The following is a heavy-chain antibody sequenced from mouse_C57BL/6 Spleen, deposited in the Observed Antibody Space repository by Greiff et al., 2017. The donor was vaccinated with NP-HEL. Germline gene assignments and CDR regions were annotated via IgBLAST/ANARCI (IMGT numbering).Heavy chain of an antibody. CDR2: ISSGSSTI. J-gene: IGHJ4*01. V-gene: IGHV5-17*01. CDR1: GFTFSDYG. D-gene: IGHD2-2*01. CDR3: ARRNYGYGRYYAMDY. Sequence: EVKLMESGGGLVKPGGSLKLSCAASGFTFSDYGMHWVRQAPEKGLEWVAYISSGSSTIYYADTVKGRFTISRDNAKNTLFLQMTSLRSEDTAMYYCARRNYGYGRYYAMDYWGQGTSVTVSS.